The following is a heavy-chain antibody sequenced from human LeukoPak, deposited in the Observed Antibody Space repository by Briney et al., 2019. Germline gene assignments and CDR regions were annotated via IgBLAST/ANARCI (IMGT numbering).Heavy chain of an antibody. Sequence: GRSLRLSCAASGFTFDDYAMHWVRQAPGKGLEWVSGISWNSGSIGYADSVKGRFTISRDNAKNSLYLQMNGLRAEDTALYYCAKGGYSYGVYNWFDPWGQGTLVTVSS. V-gene: IGHV3-9*01. CDR2: ISWNSGSI. D-gene: IGHD5-18*01. CDR1: GFTFDDYA. CDR3: AKGGYSYGVYNWFDP. J-gene: IGHJ5*02.